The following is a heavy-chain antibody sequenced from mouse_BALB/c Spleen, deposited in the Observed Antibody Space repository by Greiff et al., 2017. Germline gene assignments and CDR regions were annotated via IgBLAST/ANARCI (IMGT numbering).Heavy chain of an antibody. Sequence: EVKLQESGPGLVKPSQSLSLTCSVTGYSITSGYYWNWIRQFPGNKLEWMGYISDDGSNNYNPSLKNRISITRDTYKNQFFLKWNSVTTEETATYYCAREGAYWGQGTLVTVSA. CDR1: GYSITSGYY. CDR3: AREGAY. J-gene: IGHJ3*01. CDR2: ISDDGSN. V-gene: IGHV3-6*02.